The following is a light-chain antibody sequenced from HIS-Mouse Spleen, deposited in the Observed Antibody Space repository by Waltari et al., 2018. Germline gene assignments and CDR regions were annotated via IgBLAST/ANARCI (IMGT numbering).Light chain of an antibody. J-gene: IGLJ3*02. CDR2: EGS. CDR3: CSYAGSSTWV. Sequence: QSALTQPASVSGSPGQSITISCTGTSSDVGSYNFVSWYHQHPGKAPKPMIYEGSKRPSGVSNRFSGSKSGNTASLTISGLQAEDEADYYCCSYAGSSTWVFGGGTKLTVL. V-gene: IGLV2-23*01. CDR1: SSDVGSYNF.